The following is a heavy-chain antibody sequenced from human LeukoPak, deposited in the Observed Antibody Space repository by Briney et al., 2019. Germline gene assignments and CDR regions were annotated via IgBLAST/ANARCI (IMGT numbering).Heavy chain of an antibody. Sequence: PAASVKVSCKASGYTFTSYAMNWVRQAPGQGLVWMGIINPNGGSTSYAQKFQGRVTMTRDTSTSTVYMELSSLRSEDTAVYYCARGSGYYWEFDYWGQGTLVTVSS. V-gene: IGHV1-46*01. CDR3: ARGSGYYWEFDY. J-gene: IGHJ4*02. D-gene: IGHD3-3*01. CDR1: GYTFTSYA. CDR2: INPNGGST.